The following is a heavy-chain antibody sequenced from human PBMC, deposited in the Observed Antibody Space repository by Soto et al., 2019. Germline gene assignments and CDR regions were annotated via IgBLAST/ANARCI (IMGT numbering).Heavy chain of an antibody. CDR3: AKDASLWFGDAVVPIYYYYYGMDV. D-gene: IGHD3-10*01. CDR1: GFTFSSYG. J-gene: IGHJ6*02. Sequence: QVQLVESGGGVVQPGRSLRLSCAASGFTFSSYGMHWVRQAPGKGLEWVAVISYDGSNKYYADSVKGRFTISRDNSKNTLYLQMNSLRAEDTAVYYCAKDASLWFGDAVVPIYYYYYGMDVWGQGTTVTVSS. V-gene: IGHV3-30*18. CDR2: ISYDGSNK.